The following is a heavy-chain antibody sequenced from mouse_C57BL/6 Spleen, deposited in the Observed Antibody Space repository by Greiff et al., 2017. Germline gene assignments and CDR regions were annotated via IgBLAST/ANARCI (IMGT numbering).Heavy chain of an antibody. D-gene: IGHD3-2*02. J-gene: IGHJ4*01. CDR3: ARPDSSGPYAMDY. CDR2: INPGSGGT. V-gene: IGHV1-54*01. CDR1: GYAFTNYL. Sequence: VQLQQSGAELVRPGTSVKVSCKASGYAFTNYLIEWVKQRPGQGLEWIGVINPGSGGTNYNEKFKGKATLTADKSSSTAYMQLSSLTSEDSAVYFCARPDSSGPYAMDYWGQGTSVTVSS.